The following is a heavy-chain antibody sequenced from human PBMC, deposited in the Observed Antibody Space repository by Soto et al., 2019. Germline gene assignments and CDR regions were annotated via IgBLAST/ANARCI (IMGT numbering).Heavy chain of an antibody. CDR3: ARGLIAGVTTA. CDR2: SNHVGST. Sequence: QVQLQQWGAGLLKPSETLSLTCAVYGGSFSGYYWSWIRQPPGKGLEWIGESNHVGSTNYNPSLMRRGTVSVAPSKHQFSRRLTSVTAADTAVYYCARGLIAGVTTAWGQGTLVIVSS. V-gene: IGHV4-34*01. CDR1: GGSFSGYY. D-gene: IGHD5-18*01. J-gene: IGHJ5*02.